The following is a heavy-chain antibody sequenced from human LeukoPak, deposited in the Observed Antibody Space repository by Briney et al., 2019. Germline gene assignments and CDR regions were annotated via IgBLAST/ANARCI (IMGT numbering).Heavy chain of an antibody. CDR2: ISGSGGST. Sequence: PGGSLRLSCAASGFTFSSYAMTWVRQAPGKGLEWVSGISGSGGSTYYADSVKGRFTISRDNSKNTLYLQMNSLRAEDTAVYYCARAMVRGGRYYYYYYYMDVWGKGTTVTVSS. D-gene: IGHD3-10*01. CDR1: GFTFSSYA. V-gene: IGHV3-23*01. CDR3: ARAMVRGGRYYYYYYYMDV. J-gene: IGHJ6*03.